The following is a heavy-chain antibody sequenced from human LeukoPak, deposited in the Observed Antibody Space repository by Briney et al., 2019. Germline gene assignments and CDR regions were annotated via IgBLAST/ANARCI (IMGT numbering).Heavy chain of an antibody. V-gene: IGHV1-2*02. D-gene: IGHD6-19*01. Sequence: EASVKVSCKASGYTFTGYYMHWVRQAPGQGLEWMGWINPNSGGTNYAQKFQGRVTMTRDTSISTAYMELSRLRSDDTAVYYCARALEVAGHSDLDYWGQGTLVTVSS. CDR1: GYTFTGYY. CDR2: INPNSGGT. CDR3: ARALEVAGHSDLDY. J-gene: IGHJ4*02.